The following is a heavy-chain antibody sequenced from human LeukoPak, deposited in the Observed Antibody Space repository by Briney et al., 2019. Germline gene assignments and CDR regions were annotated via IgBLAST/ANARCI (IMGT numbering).Heavy chain of an antibody. D-gene: IGHD3-10*01. J-gene: IGHJ4*02. Sequence: GGSLRLSCAASGYTFSSSWMHWVRQAPGKGLVWVSRIDTDGRTTNYADSVRGRFTIYRDNVQNTLYLQMNSLTAEDTAVYYCARDVAGARSYWGQGALVSVSS. V-gene: IGHV3-74*01. CDR3: ARDVAGARSY. CDR2: IDTDGRTT. CDR1: GYTFSSSW.